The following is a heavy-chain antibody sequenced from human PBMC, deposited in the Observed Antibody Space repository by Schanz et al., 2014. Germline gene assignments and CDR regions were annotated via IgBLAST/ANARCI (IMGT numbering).Heavy chain of an antibody. CDR1: GYTFTAYG. J-gene: IGHJ5*02. CDR2: IVPIAGIT. V-gene: IGHV1-69*09. CDR3: AREVGLYDRGWFDP. Sequence: VQSVHSGTEVQKLGASVKVSCQTSGYTFTAYGINWVRQAPGQGLEWMGRIVPIAGITNYAQRFQGRVTITANKSSDTAYMELSSLRSEDTAVYYCAREVGLYDRGWFDPWGQGTLVNVSS. D-gene: IGHD3-22*01.